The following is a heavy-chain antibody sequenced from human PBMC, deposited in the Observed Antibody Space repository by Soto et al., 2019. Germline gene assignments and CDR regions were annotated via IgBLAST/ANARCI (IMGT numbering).Heavy chain of an antibody. J-gene: IGHJ3*02. CDR2: IIPILGIA. CDR1: GGTFSSYT. D-gene: IGHD3-22*01. Sequence: QVQLVQSGAEVKKPGSSVKVSCKASGGTFSSYTISWVRQAPGQGLEWMGRIIPILGIANYAQKFQGRVTITADKSTSTAYMELSSLRSEDTAVYYCARDVGYDSSGSGVEDAFDIWGQGTMVTVSS. CDR3: ARDVGYDSSGSGVEDAFDI. V-gene: IGHV1-69*08.